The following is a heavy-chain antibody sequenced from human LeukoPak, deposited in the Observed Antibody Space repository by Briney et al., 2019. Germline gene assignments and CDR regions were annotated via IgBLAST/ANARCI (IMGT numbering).Heavy chain of an antibody. J-gene: IGHJ4*02. CDR1: GGSISSYY. V-gene: IGHV4-59*08. CDR2: IYYSGST. CDR3: ARQVGFGELLSGFDY. D-gene: IGHD3-10*01. Sequence: SETLSFTCTVSGGSISSYYWSWIRQPPGKGLEWIGYIYYSGSTNYNPSLKSRVTISVDTSKNQFSLKLSSVTAADTAVYYCARQVGFGELLSGFDYWGQGTLVTVSS.